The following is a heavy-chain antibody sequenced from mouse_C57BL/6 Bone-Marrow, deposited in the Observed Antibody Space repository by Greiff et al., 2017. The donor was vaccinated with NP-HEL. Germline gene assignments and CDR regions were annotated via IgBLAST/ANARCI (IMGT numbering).Heavy chain of an antibody. CDR3: ARPNYDYDYYAMDY. Sequence: QVQLQQPGAELVKPGASVKMSCKASGYTFTSYWITWVKQRPGQGLAWIGDIYPGSGSTNYNEKFKSKATLTVDTSSSTAYMQLSSLTSEDSAVYYCARPNYDYDYYAMDYWGQGTSVTVSS. J-gene: IGHJ4*01. D-gene: IGHD2-4*01. CDR2: IYPGSGST. V-gene: IGHV1-55*01. CDR1: GYTFTSYW.